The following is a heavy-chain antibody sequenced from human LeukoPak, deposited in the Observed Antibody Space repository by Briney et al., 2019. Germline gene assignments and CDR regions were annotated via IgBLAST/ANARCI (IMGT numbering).Heavy chain of an antibody. Sequence: GGSLRLSCAASGFTFSDYYMSWIRQAPGKGLEWVSYISSSGRTMYYADSVKGRFTISRDNAKNSVFLQMNSLRAEDTAVYYCAKVPWVVITPYYFDYWGQGTLVTVSS. D-gene: IGHD3-22*01. CDR2: ISSSGRTM. J-gene: IGHJ4*02. CDR3: AKVPWVVITPYYFDY. V-gene: IGHV3-11*04. CDR1: GFTFSDYY.